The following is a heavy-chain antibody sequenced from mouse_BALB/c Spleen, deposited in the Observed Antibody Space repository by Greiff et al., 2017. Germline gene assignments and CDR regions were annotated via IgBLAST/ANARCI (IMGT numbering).Heavy chain of an antibody. CDR2: ISNGGGST. J-gene: IGHJ4*01. CDR3: ARLYDYDDAMDY. Sequence: EVMLVESGGGLAQPGGSLKLSCAASGFTFSSYTMSWVRQTPEKRLEWVAYISNGGGSTYYPDTVKGRFTISRDNAKNTLYLQMSSLKSEDTAMYYCARLYDYDDAMDYWGQGTSVTVSS. CDR1: GFTFSSYT. V-gene: IGHV5-12-2*01. D-gene: IGHD2-4*01.